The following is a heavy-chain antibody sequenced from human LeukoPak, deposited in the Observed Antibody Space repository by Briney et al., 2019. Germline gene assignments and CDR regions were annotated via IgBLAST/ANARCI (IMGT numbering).Heavy chain of an antibody. V-gene: IGHV3-23*01. CDR2: ISDSGSDT. Sequence: GGSLRLSCAVSGFTFSSYGMSWVRQAPGKGLEWVSAISDSGSDTYYADSVKGRFTISKDNSQNTLYLRMNSLRADDTAVYYCAKRVPYSSSSVYFDYWGQGTLVTVSS. CDR3: AKRVPYSSSSVYFDY. D-gene: IGHD6-6*01. J-gene: IGHJ4*02. CDR1: GFTFSSYG.